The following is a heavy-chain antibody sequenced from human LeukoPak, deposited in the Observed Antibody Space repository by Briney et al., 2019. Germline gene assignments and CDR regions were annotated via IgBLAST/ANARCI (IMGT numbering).Heavy chain of an antibody. CDR1: GLTVINNY. CDR3: AMGATGGYFQF. J-gene: IGHJ1*01. CDR2: IYSGGRT. V-gene: IGHV3-53*01. Sequence: AGGSLRLSCAASGLTVINNYLTWVRQAPGKGLEWVSDIYSGGRTHFADSVKGRFTISRDSSKNTLYLQMNSLRAEDTAVYYCAMGATGGYFQFWGQGTLVTVSS. D-gene: IGHD1-26*01.